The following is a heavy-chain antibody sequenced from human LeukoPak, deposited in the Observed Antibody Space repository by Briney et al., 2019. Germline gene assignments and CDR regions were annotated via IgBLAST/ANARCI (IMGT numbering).Heavy chain of an antibody. V-gene: IGHV5-51*01. CDR1: GYTFTSYW. J-gene: IGHJ5*02. CDR3: ARQYYETLTGPNWFDA. D-gene: IGHD3-9*01. Sequence: GESLKISCKGSGYTFTSYWIGWVRQMPGKGLELMGINLPDDSVTRYSPFFKGQVTMSVAKSTSTASPQWSSLKASDTAMYYCARQYYETLTGPNWFDAWGQGTLVTVSS. CDR2: NLPDDSVT.